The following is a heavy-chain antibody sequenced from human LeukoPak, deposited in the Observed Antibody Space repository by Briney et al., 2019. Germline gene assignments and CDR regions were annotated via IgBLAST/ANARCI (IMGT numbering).Heavy chain of an antibody. V-gene: IGHV3-23*01. D-gene: IGHD3-10*01. CDR3: AKDRVDYYGSGSFYRATTFDY. J-gene: IGHJ4*02. Sequence: GGSLRLSCAASGFAFSSYAMSWVRQAPGKGLEWVSAISGSGGSTYHADSVKGRFTVYRDNSKNTLYLQMNSLRAEDTAVYYCAKDRVDYYGSGSFYRATTFDYWGQGTLVTVSS. CDR1: GFAFSSYA. CDR2: ISGSGGST.